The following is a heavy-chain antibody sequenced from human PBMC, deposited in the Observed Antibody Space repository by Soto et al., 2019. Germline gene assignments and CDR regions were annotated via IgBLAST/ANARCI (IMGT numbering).Heavy chain of an antibody. J-gene: IGHJ1*01. D-gene: IGHD3-22*01. CDR1: GFTVSSNY. Sequence: GGSLRLSCAASGFTVSSNYMSWVRQAPGKGLEWVSVIYSGGRTYYADSVKGRFTISRDNSKNTLYPQMNSLRAEDTSVYYCARDRVESGYPEYFQHWGQGTLVTVSS. V-gene: IGHV3-66*01. CDR2: IYSGGRT. CDR3: ARDRVESGYPEYFQH.